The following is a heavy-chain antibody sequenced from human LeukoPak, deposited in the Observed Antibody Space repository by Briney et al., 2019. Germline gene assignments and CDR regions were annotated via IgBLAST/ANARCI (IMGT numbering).Heavy chain of an antibody. V-gene: IGHV1-69*13. D-gene: IGHD3-10*01. J-gene: IGHJ5*01. CDR2: IIPIFGTA. CDR3: ATPTLWFGGWGTNNWFNP. Sequence: SVKVSCKASGGTFSSYAISWVQQAPGQGLEWMGGIIPIFGTANYAQKFQGRVTITADESTSTAYMELSSLRSEDTAVYYCATPTLWFGGWGTNNWFNPWGKEPWSPSPQ. CDR1: GGTFSSYA.